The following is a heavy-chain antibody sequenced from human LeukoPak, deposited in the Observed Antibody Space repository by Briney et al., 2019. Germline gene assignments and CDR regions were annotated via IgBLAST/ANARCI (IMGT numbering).Heavy chain of an antibody. CDR3: ARAGGYGLIDY. D-gene: IGHD5-18*01. Sequence: ASVKVSCKASGYSFNSQGMNWVRQAPGQGLEWMGWINTDSGNPTYAQGFTGRFVFSLDSSVSTAYLQISNLMPEDTAKYYCARAGGYGLIDYWGQGTMVTVSS. J-gene: IGHJ4*02. V-gene: IGHV7-4-1*02. CDR1: GYSFNSQG. CDR2: INTDSGNP.